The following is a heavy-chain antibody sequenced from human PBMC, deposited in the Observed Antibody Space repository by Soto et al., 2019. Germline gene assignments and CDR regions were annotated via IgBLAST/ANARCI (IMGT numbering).Heavy chain of an antibody. Sequence: EVQLVESGGGLVQPGGSLRLSCAASGFAFSSYEMNWVRQSPGKGLEWLSYISSTASTIHYADSLKGRFTISRDNANNSVYLQMNSLTADDSAVYYCARAAGIMTRGFHGMDVWGQGTTVTVSS. CDR1: GFAFSSYE. V-gene: IGHV3-48*03. CDR3: ARAAGIMTRGFHGMDV. CDR2: ISSTASTI. D-gene: IGHD3-10*01. J-gene: IGHJ6*02.